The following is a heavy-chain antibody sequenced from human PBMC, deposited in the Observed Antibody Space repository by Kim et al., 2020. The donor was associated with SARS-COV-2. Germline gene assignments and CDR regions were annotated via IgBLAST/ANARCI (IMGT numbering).Heavy chain of an antibody. Sequence: YGQKLQGRVTMTTDTSTSTAYMELRSLRSDDTAVYYCARDPFWGYSYADYWGQGTLVTVSS. J-gene: IGHJ4*02. V-gene: IGHV1-18*01. CDR3: ARDPFWGYSYADY. D-gene: IGHD5-18*01.